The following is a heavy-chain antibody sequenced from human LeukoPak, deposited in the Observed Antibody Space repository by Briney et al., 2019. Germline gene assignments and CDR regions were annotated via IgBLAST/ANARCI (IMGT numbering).Heavy chain of an antibody. CDR2: FDPEDGET. CDR1: GYTLTELS. J-gene: IGHJ4*02. D-gene: IGHD3-10*01. CDR3: ATGPGSYYTGDY. Sequence: ASVKVSCKVSGYTLTELSMHWVRQAPGKGLEWMGGFDPEDGETIYAQKFQGRVTMTEDTSTDTAYMELSSLRSEDTAVYYCATGPGSYYTGDYWGQGTLVTVSS. V-gene: IGHV1-24*01.